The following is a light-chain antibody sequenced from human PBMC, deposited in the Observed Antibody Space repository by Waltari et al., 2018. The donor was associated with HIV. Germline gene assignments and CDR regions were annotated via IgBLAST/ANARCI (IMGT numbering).Light chain of an antibody. Sequence: QSVLTQPPSVAAAPGPRVTISCPGSSSNIGLGYVCWYQQLPETAPRLLIYDTDKRPSGIPDRFSGSRSGTSATLAIAGLQTGDEADYYCGTWDTSLSGGLFGGGTKLTVL. CDR1: SSNIGLGY. J-gene: IGLJ2*01. V-gene: IGLV1-51*01. CDR3: GTWDTSLSGGL. CDR2: DTD.